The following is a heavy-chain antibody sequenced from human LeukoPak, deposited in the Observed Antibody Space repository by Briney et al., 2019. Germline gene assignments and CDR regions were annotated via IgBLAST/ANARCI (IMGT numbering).Heavy chain of an antibody. J-gene: IGHJ3*02. CDR1: GGSISSHY. CDR2: IYYSGGT. D-gene: IGHD2-2*02. Sequence: SETLSLTCTVSGGSISSHYWSWIRQPPGKGLEWIGYIYYSGGTNYNPSLKSRVTISVDTSKNQFSLKLSSVTAADTAVYYCARGGYCSSTSCYIDDAFDIWGQGTMVTVSS. CDR3: ARGGYCSSTSCYIDDAFDI. V-gene: IGHV4-59*11.